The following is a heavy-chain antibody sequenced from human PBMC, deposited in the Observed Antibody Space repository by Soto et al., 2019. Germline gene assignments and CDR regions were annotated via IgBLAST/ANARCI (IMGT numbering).Heavy chain of an antibody. V-gene: IGHV1-3*01. D-gene: IGHD1-26*01. J-gene: IGHJ4*02. Sequence: ASVKVSCKASGYTFTSYAMHWVRQAPGQRLEWMGWINAGNGNTKYSQKFQGRVTITRDTSASTAYMELSSLRSEDTAVYYCARVLTESPPWEPAFDYWGQGTLVTVSS. CDR3: ARVLTESPPWEPAFDY. CDR2: INAGNGNT. CDR1: GYTFTSYA.